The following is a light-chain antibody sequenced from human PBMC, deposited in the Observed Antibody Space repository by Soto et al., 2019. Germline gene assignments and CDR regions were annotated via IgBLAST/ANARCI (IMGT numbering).Light chain of an antibody. CDR1: SSDVGGYNY. Sequence: QSVLTQPPSASGSPGQSVTISCTGTSSDVGGYNYVSWYQQHPGKAPKLMIYEVTTRPSGVPDRFSGSKSDNTASLTVSGLQAEDEDDYYCSSYAGSNNVVFGGGTKLTVL. CDR3: SSYAGSNNVV. CDR2: EVT. V-gene: IGLV2-8*01. J-gene: IGLJ2*01.